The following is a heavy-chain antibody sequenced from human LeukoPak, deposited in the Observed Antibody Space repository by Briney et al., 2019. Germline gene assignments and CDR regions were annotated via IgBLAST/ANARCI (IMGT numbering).Heavy chain of an antibody. D-gene: IGHD4-11*01. CDR2: IYPGEYDT. Sequence: GESLKISCKGSGYSFSNYWIAWVRQMPGKGLEYMGIIYPGEYDTRYSPSFRGQVTLSVDKSIATAYLQWASLKASDTATYYCARAPTSVSNPYYFDSWGQGTLVTVSS. CDR3: ARAPTSVSNPYYFDS. V-gene: IGHV5-51*01. CDR1: GYSFSNYW. J-gene: IGHJ4*02.